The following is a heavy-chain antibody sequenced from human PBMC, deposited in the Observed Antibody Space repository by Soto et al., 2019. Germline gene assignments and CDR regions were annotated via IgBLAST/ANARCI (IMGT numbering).Heavy chain of an antibody. CDR2: IYPGDSDA. J-gene: IGHJ4*02. V-gene: IGHV5-51*01. CDR1: GYDFASYW. Sequence: GESLKISCKGSGYDFASYWIGWVRQMPGKGLEYMAIIYPGDSDAKYSPSFQGHVSISADKSANSTSLQWRSLRASDTAVYYCARRIYGVSDYWGQGTLVTVSS. CDR3: ARRIYGVSDY. D-gene: IGHD3-16*01.